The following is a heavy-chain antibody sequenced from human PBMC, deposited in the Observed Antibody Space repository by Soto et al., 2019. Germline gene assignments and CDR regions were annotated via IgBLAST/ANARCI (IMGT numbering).Heavy chain of an antibody. V-gene: IGHV4-61*01. CDR1: GDSVNSGNYY. D-gene: IGHD1-26*01. CDR2: IYFDGST. Sequence: ETLSLTCNVTGDSVNSGNYYWSWIRQPPGKGLEWIGYIYFDGSTNYNPSLKSRVTISVDTSKNQFPLKLTSVTAADTAVYFCARVSGSGTYYFDYWGQGTLVTVSS. J-gene: IGHJ4*02. CDR3: ARVSGSGTYYFDY.